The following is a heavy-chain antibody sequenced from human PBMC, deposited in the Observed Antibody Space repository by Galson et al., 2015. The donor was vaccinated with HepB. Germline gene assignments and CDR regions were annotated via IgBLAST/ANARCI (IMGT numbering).Heavy chain of an antibody. D-gene: IGHD1/OR15-1a*01. J-gene: IGHJ1*01. CDR2: MSGDGSAK. CDR3: ARGNNPND. CDR1: GFSFRNSW. V-gene: IGHV3-7*03. Sequence: SLRLSCAASGFSFRNSWMTWVRQAAGKGLEWVATMSGDGSAKRYVDSVKGRFTISRDNAKNTVFLQMNSLRADDTAIYYCARGNNPNDWCQRTLVTVSS.